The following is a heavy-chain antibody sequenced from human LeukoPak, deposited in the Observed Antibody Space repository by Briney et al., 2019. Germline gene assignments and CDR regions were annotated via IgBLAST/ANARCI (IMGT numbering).Heavy chain of an antibody. CDR2: INHSGST. Sequence: SQTLSLTCTVSGGSISSGDYYWSWIRQPPEKGLEWIGEINHSGSTNYNPSLKSRVTISVDTSKNQFSLKLSSVTAADTAVYYCARGTRHYVWGSYRSYYFDYWGQGTLVTVSS. CDR1: GGSISSGDYY. J-gene: IGHJ4*02. CDR3: ARGTRHYVWGSYRSYYFDY. D-gene: IGHD3-16*02. V-gene: IGHV4-30-4*01.